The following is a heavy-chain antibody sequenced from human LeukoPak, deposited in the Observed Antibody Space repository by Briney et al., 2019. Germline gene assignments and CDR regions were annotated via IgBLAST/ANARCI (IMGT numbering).Heavy chain of an antibody. V-gene: IGHV4-34*01. CDR1: GGSFSGYY. Sequence: ASETLSLTCAVYGGSFSGYYWSWIRQPPGKGLEWIGEINHSGSTNYNPSLKSRVTISVDTSKNQFSLKLSSVTAADTAVYYCARGPVVLMVYANPPFDYWGQGTLVTVSS. CDR2: INHSGST. D-gene: IGHD2-8*01. J-gene: IGHJ4*02. CDR3: ARGPVVLMVYANPPFDY.